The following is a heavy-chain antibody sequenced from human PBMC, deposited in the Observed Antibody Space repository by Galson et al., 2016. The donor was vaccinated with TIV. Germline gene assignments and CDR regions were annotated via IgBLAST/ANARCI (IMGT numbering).Heavy chain of an antibody. Sequence: SLRLSCAASELIVTDNYMTWVRQAPGRGLEWVALIADDGSTFYSDSVKGRFTNSRDSSKNVVNLQMNSLRPEDTAVYFCARDRRHCGNECFLRYYYGMDVWGQGTTVTVSS. V-gene: IGHV3-66*02. CDR1: ELIVTDNY. J-gene: IGHJ6*02. D-gene: IGHD2-21*01. CDR2: IADDGST. CDR3: ARDRRHCGNECFLRYYYGMDV.